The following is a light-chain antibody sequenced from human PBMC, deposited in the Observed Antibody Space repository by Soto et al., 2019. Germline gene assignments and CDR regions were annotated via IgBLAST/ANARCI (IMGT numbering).Light chain of an antibody. Sequence: EIVMTQSPPSLTVNPGEPASISCRSSQRLLHSNGNTFLDWYLQKPGQSPQLLIYLGSNRASGVPDRVSGSEAGTDFTLKISRVEAEDVGVYYCMQALQTPYTFGQGTKVDIK. CDR1: QRLLHSNGNTF. V-gene: IGKV2-28*01. CDR3: MQALQTPYT. J-gene: IGKJ2*01. CDR2: LGS.